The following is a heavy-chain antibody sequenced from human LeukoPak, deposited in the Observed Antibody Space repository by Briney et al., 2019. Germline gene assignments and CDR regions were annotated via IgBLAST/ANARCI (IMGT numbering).Heavy chain of an antibody. Sequence: SETLSLTCTVSGDSISSSRCYWGWIRQPPGKGLEWIGTIYYSGNTYYNPSLESRVIISVDTSKNQFSLKLSSVTAADTAVYYCSRAFYDFRRPEYYYYYMDVWGKGTTVTVSS. J-gene: IGHJ6*03. D-gene: IGHD3-3*01. V-gene: IGHV4-39*07. CDR1: GDSISSSRCY. CDR3: SRAFYDFRRPEYYYYYMDV. CDR2: IYYSGNT.